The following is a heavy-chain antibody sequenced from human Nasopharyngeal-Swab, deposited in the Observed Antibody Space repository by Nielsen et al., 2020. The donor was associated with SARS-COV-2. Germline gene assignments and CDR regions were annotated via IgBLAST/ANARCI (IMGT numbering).Heavy chain of an antibody. D-gene: IGHD1-26*01. Sequence: GESLKISCAASGFTFSRYWMYWVRQAPGKGLLWVSRVNGDGSGTGHADSVKGRFTISRDNAKSMLYLQMNSLRAEDTAVYYCAVGQHAGAFDYWGQGTLVTVSS. CDR1: GFTFSRYW. V-gene: IGHV3-74*01. J-gene: IGHJ4*02. CDR3: AVGQHAGAFDY. CDR2: VNGDGSGT.